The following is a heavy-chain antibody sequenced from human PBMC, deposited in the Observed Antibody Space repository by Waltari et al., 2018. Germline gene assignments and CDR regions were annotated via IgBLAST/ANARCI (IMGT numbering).Heavy chain of an antibody. Sequence: EVQLVESGGGLIQPGGSLRLSCAASGFTVSSNYMSWVRQAPGKGLEWVSVIYSGGRTYYADSVKGRFTISRDNSKNTLYLQMNSLRAEDTAVYYCARDRATTYYYYGMDVWGQGTTVTVSS. CDR2: IYSGGRT. V-gene: IGHV3-53*01. J-gene: IGHJ6*02. CDR3: ARDRATTYYYYGMDV. CDR1: GFTVSSNY.